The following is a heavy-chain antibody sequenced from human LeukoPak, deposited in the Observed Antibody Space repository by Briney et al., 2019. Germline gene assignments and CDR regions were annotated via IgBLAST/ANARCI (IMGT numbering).Heavy chain of an antibody. Sequence: SETLSLTCTVSGGSISSYYWSWIRQPPGKGLEWIGYIYTSGSTNYNPSLKSRVTISVDTSKNQFSLKLSSVTAADTAVYYCARHRTLSSGWYDAWARFDPWGQGTLVTVSS. D-gene: IGHD6-19*01. V-gene: IGHV4-4*09. J-gene: IGHJ5*02. CDR2: IYTSGST. CDR3: ARHRTLSSGWYDAWARFDP. CDR1: GGSISSYY.